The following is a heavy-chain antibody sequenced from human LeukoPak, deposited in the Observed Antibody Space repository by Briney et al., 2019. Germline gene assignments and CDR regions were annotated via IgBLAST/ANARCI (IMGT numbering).Heavy chain of an antibody. J-gene: IGHJ6*02. V-gene: IGHV3-23*01. Sequence: GGSLRLSCAASGFTFSSYAMSWVRQAPGKGLEWVSAISGSGGSTYYADSVKGRFTISRDNSKNTLYLQMNSLRAEDTAVYYCANSAEYGDLGPEYYYYGMDVWGQGTTVTVSS. CDR3: ANSAEYGDLGPEYYYYGMDV. CDR2: ISGSGGST. CDR1: GFTFSSYA. D-gene: IGHD4-17*01.